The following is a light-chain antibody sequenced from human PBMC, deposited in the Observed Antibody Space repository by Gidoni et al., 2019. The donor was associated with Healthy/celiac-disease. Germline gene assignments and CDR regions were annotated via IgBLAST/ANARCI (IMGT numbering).Light chain of an antibody. CDR2: GAS. Sequence: EIVLTQSPGTLSLSPGERATLSCRASQSVSSSHLAWYQQKPGQAPRLLIYGASSRATGIPDRFSGRGSGTDFTLTISRLEPEDFAVYYCQQYGSSPRTFGQGTKVEIK. V-gene: IGKV3-20*01. J-gene: IGKJ1*01. CDR3: QQYGSSPRT. CDR1: QSVSSSH.